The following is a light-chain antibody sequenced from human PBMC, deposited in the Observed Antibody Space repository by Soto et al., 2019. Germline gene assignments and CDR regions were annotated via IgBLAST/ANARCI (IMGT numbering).Light chain of an antibody. J-gene: IGLJ2*01. CDR1: SSDVGGHNS. CDR2: EVS. V-gene: IGLV2-14*01. CDR3: SSYSSRSTPVL. Sequence: QSALTQPASVSGSPGQSITISCTGTSSDVGGHNSVSWYQQHPGKGPKLLIYEVSHRPSEISDRFAGSRSGNTASLTIFGLQAEDEADYYCSSYSSRSTPVLFGGGTQLTVL.